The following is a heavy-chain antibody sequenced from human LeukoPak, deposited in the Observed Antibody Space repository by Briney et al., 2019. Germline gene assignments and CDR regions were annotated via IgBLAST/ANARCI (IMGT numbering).Heavy chain of an antibody. V-gene: IGHV3-30*04. Sequence: PGGSLRLSCAASGFTFSSYAMHWVRQAPGKGLEWVAVISYDGSNKYYADSVKGRFTISRDNSKNTLYLQMNSLRAEDTAVYYCARDKVGAPSGYYMDVWGKGTTVTVSS. J-gene: IGHJ6*03. CDR1: GFTFSSYA. CDR3: ARDKVGAPSGYYMDV. D-gene: IGHD1-26*01. CDR2: ISYDGSNK.